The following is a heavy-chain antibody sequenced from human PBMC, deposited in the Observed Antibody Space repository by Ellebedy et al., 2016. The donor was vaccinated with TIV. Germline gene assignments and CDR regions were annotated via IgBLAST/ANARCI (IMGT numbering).Heavy chain of an antibody. Sequence: AASVKVSCKASGYTFTAHYMHWVRQAPGQGLEWMGWVNPNSGGTNYGQKFQGRVTMTRETSITTAYMELSRLTADDTAVYYCARTRGGYSAGWFGMDVWGQGTTVTVSS. CDR3: ARTRGGYSAGWFGMDV. CDR2: VNPNSGGT. J-gene: IGHJ6*02. D-gene: IGHD6-19*01. V-gene: IGHV1-2*02. CDR1: GYTFTAHY.